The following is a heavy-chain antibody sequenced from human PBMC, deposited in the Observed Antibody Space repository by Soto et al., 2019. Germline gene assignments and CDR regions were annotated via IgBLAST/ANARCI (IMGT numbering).Heavy chain of an antibody. CDR2: LNPSGSA. CDR3: ARGYLTAGGTIWTDAFHI. V-gene: IGHV4-34*02. J-gene: IGHJ3*02. CDR1: GGSFSGYY. Sequence: QVQPQQWGAGLLKPSETLSLTCAVYGGSFSGYYWSWIRQPPGKGLEWIGQLNPSGSANYYPSLKSRVTILADTSKNQFSLKLSSVTAADKAVYYCARGYLTAGGTIWTDAFHIWGHGTMVTVSS. D-gene: IGHD2-21*02.